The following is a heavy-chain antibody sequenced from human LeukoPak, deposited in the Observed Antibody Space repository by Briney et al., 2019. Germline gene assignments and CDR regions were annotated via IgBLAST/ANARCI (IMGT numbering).Heavy chain of an antibody. CDR2: IYYSGST. J-gene: IGHJ3*02. D-gene: IGHD6-13*01. CDR3: AREGVAAAGTSAFDI. V-gene: IGHV4-59*01. CDR1: GGSISSYH. Sequence: SETLSLTCTVSGGSISSYHWSWIRQPPGKGLEWIGYIYYSGSTNYNPSLKSRVTISVDTSKNQFSLKLSSVTAADTAVYYCAREGVAAAGTSAFDIWGQGTMVTVSS.